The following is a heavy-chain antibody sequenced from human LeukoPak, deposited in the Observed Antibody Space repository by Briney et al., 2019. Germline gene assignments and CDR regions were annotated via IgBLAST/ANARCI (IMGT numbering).Heavy chain of an antibody. CDR2: IFHSGST. J-gene: IGHJ4*02. V-gene: IGHV4-39*07. CDR3: ARAPRAYCSTTGSCFQDY. CDR1: GGSISSSSYY. D-gene: IGHD2-2*01. Sequence: SETLSLTCTVSGGSISSSSYYWGWIRQPPGKGLEWIGEIFHSGSTNYNPSLKSRVTMSVDKSKNRFSLNLTSVTAADTAVYFCARAPRAYCSTTGSCFQDYWGQGTLVTVSP.